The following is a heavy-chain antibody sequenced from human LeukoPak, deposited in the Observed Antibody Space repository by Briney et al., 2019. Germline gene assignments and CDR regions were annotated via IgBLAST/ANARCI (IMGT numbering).Heavy chain of an antibody. CDR2: ISYDGTNK. D-gene: IGHD6-19*01. J-gene: IGHJ3*02. Sequence: PRGSLRLSFAATGFTFISYAMHWLRQAPGKGLEWVAVISYDGTNKHYADSVKGRFTISRDNSNNTLYLQMNSLRAEDTAVYYCARDPHSSGWYFSAFDIWGQGTMVTVSS. CDR1: GFTFISYA. CDR3: ARDPHSSGWYFSAFDI. V-gene: IGHV3-30-3*01.